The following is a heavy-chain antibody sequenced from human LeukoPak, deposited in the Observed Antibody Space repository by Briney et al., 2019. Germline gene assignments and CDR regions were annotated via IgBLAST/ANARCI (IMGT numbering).Heavy chain of an antibody. CDR3: ARRYSSGWYDAEYFQH. CDR1: GYTFTGYY. Sequence: GASVKVSCKASGYTFTGYYMHWVRQAPGQGLEWMGWINPNSGGTNYAQKFQGRVTMTRDTSISTAYMELSRLRSDDTAVYYCARRYSSGWYDAEYFQHRGQGTLVTVSS. V-gene: IGHV1-2*02. D-gene: IGHD6-19*01. J-gene: IGHJ1*01. CDR2: INPNSGGT.